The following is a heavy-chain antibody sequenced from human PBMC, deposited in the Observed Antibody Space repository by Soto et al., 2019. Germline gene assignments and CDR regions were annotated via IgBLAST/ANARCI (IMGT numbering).Heavy chain of an antibody. J-gene: IGHJ4*02. D-gene: IGHD3-3*01. Sequence: ASVKVSCKASGYTFTGYYMHWVRQAPGQGLEWMGWINPNSGGTNYAQKFQGWVTMTRDTSISTAYMELSRLRSDDAAVYYCARGNGIWSGYYTGDYWGQGTLVTVSS. CDR2: INPNSGGT. V-gene: IGHV1-2*04. CDR1: GYTFTGYY. CDR3: ARGNGIWSGYYTGDY.